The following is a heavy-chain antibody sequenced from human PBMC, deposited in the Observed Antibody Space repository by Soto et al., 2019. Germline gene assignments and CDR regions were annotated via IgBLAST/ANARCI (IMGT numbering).Heavy chain of an antibody. Sequence: PGESLKISCKGSGYSFSSYWIGWVRQMPGKGLEWVGIIYPGDSDTRYSPSFQGQVTISVDKSSSTAYLQWSSLKASDTAMYYCARQDGWYRTYYFGMDVWGQGTTVTVSS. J-gene: IGHJ6*02. D-gene: IGHD6-19*01. CDR1: GYSFSSYW. CDR3: ARQDGWYRTYYFGMDV. V-gene: IGHV5-51*01. CDR2: IYPGDSDT.